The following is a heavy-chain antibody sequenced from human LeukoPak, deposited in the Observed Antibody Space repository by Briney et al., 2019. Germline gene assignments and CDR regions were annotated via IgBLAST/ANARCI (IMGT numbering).Heavy chain of an antibody. CDR3: ARDYTVAIGTTTYFQH. J-gene: IGHJ1*01. V-gene: IGHV7-4-1*02. D-gene: IGHD1-7*01. Sequence: ASVKVSCKASGYIFSIYAMIWVRQAPGQGLELMGWINPNTGNPTYAQGFTGRFVFSLDTSVSTAYLQISSLKPEDTAVYYCARDYTVAIGTTTYFQHWGQGTLVTVSS. CDR1: GYIFSIYA. CDR2: INPNTGNP.